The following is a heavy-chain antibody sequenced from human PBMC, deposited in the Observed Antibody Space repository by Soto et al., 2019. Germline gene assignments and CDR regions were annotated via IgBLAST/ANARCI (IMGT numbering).Heavy chain of an antibody. J-gene: IGHJ4*02. V-gene: IGHV3-23*01. CDR3: AKETDPRCCYGVDY. Sequence: EVQLLESGGGFVQPGGSLTLSCAASGFTFSTYAMGWVRQAPGKGLEWVSTIQGRDDTTFYADSVRGRFTISRDNSKNTMSLQMNTLRGDDTAVYYCAKETDPRCCYGVDYWGQGALVTVSS. CDR1: GFTFSTYA. D-gene: IGHD2-2*01. CDR2: IQGRDDTT.